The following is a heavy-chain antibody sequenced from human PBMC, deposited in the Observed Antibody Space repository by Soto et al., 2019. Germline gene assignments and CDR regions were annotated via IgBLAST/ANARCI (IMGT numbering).Heavy chain of an antibody. CDR2: IYPGDSDT. Sequence: GDSLKISCKSSGYNFVSYLISLVRQMPGRGLEWMGIIYPGDSDTRYSPSFQGKVTISADESISTAYLQWNSLKASDTAMYYCERQHKYYQNGNYFESWGKGNXVTVS. J-gene: IGHJ4*02. D-gene: IGHD3-9*01. CDR1: GYNFVSYL. CDR3: ERQHKYYQNGNYFES. V-gene: IGHV5-51*01.